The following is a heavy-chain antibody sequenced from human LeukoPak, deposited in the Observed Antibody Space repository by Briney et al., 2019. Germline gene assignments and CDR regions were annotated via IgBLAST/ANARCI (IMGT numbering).Heavy chain of an antibody. CDR2: IYTSGST. Sequence: SETLSLTCTVSGGSISSYYWSWIRQPAGKGLEWIGRIYTSGSTNYNPSLKSRVTMSVDTSKNQFSLKLSSVTAADTAVYYCARDFFYGGNRYYFDDWDQGTLVTVSS. J-gene: IGHJ4*02. D-gene: IGHD4-23*01. CDR1: GGSISSYY. V-gene: IGHV4-4*07. CDR3: ARDFFYGGNRYYFDD.